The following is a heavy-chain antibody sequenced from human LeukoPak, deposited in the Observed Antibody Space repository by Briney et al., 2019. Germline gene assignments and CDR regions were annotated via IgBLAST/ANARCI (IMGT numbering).Heavy chain of an antibody. V-gene: IGHV4-59*01. CDR1: GGSFSTYY. Sequence: KPSETLSLTCTVSGGSFSTYYWSWLRQPPGKGLEWIGYIYYTGNIHYNPSLKSRATVSLDTSKNQFSLKLSSVTAADTAVYYCARSNGDRVYYFDSWGQGALVTVSS. CDR3: ARSNGDRVYYFDS. CDR2: IYYTGNI. J-gene: IGHJ4*02. D-gene: IGHD4-17*01.